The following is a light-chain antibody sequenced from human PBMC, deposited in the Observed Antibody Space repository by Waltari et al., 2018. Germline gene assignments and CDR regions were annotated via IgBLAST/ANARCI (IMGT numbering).Light chain of an antibody. J-gene: IGLJ3*02. CDR1: GPNIGAGYD. V-gene: IGLV1-40*01. Sequence: QSVLTQPPSVSGAPGQRVTISCTGSGPNIGAGYDVPWYQQLPPAAPKFLIYGSSSRPLGVPDRFFGSTSGTSASLAITGLQAEDEADYYCQSYDISLSVVFGGGTKLTVL. CDR3: QSYDISLSVV. CDR2: GSS.